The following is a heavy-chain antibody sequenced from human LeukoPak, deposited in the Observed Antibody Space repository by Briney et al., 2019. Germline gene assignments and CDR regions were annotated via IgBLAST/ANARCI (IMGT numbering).Heavy chain of an antibody. Sequence: GRSLRLSCAASGFTFSDYYMSWIPQAPGKGLEWVSYISSSSSYTNYADSVKGRFTISRDSSKNTLHLQMSSLRAEETAVYYCAKKMATSLGCFDLWGRGTLVTVSS. CDR3: AKKMATSLGCFDL. CDR2: ISSSSSYT. J-gene: IGHJ2*01. V-gene: IGHV3-11*03. CDR1: GFTFSDYY. D-gene: IGHD5-24*01.